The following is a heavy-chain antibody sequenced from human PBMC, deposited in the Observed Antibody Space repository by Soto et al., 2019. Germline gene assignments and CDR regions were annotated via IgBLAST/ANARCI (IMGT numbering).Heavy chain of an antibody. Sequence: GASVKVSCKASGGTFSSYAISWVRQAPGQGLEWMGGIIPIFGTANYAQKFQGRVTITADESTSTAYMELSSLRSEDTAVYYCVYVWGSYRPSYYYYGMDVWGQGTTVTVSS. J-gene: IGHJ6*02. CDR2: IIPIFGTA. D-gene: IGHD3-16*02. CDR1: GGTFSSYA. V-gene: IGHV1-69*13. CDR3: VYVWGSYRPSYYYYGMDV.